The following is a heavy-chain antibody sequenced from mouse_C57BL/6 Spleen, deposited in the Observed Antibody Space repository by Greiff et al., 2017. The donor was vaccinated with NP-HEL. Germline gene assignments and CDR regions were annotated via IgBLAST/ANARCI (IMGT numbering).Heavy chain of an antibody. J-gene: IGHJ3*01. CDR1: GYTFTDYN. V-gene: IGHV1-22*01. D-gene: IGHD2-12*01. CDR3: ARQAYYSPFAY. Sequence: VQLKESGPELVKPGASVKMSCKASGYTFTDYNMHWVKQSHGKSLEWIGYINPNNGGTSYNQKFKGKATLTVNKSSSTAYMELRSLTSEDSAVYYCARQAYYSPFAYWGQGTLVTVSA. CDR2: INPNNGGT.